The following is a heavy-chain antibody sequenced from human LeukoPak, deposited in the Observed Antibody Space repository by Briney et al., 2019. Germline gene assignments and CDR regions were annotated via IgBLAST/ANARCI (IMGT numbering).Heavy chain of an antibody. Sequence: ASVTVSCKASGYTFTGYYMHWVRQAPGQGLEWMGWINPNSGGTNYAQKFQGRVTMTRDTSISTAYMELSRLRSDDTAVYYCARTYYYDSSGYSIMYYYYYGMDVWGQGTTVTVSS. CDR3: ARTYYYDSSGYSIMYYYYYGMDV. CDR1: GYTFTGYY. CDR2: INPNSGGT. V-gene: IGHV1-2*02. D-gene: IGHD3-22*01. J-gene: IGHJ6*02.